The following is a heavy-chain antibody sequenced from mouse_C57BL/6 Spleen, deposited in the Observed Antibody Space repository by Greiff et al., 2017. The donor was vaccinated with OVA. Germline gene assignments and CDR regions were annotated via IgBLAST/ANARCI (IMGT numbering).Heavy chain of an antibody. V-gene: IGHV1-82*01. Sequence: LVEPGASVKISCKASGYAFSSSWMNWVKQRPGKGLEWIGRIYPGDGDTNYNGKFKGKATLTADKSSSTAYMQLSSLTSEDSAVYFCARYGSSYDYFDYWGQGTTLTVSS. D-gene: IGHD1-1*01. CDR3: ARYGSSYDYFDY. J-gene: IGHJ2*01. CDR2: IYPGDGDT. CDR1: GYAFSSSW.